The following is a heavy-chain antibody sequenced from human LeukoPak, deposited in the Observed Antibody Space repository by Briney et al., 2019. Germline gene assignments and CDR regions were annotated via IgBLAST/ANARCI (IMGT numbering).Heavy chain of an antibody. V-gene: IGHV4-34*01. CDR3: ARGRYDIVVVVAAMEKGPYYGCYMEL. Sequence: SETLSLTRAVYGGSFGCYYWSWIGQPPGKGLEWIGEINHSGSTNYNPSLKSRVTISVDTSKNQFSLKLSSVTAADTAVYYCARGRYDIVVVVAAMEKGPYYGCYMELWRESPSDTVSS. CDR1: GGSFGCYY. J-gene: IGHJ6*03. CDR2: INHSGST. D-gene: IGHD2-15*01.